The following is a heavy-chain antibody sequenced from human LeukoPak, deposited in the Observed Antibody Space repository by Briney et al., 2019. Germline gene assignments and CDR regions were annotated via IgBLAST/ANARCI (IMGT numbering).Heavy chain of an antibody. J-gene: IGHJ5*02. CDR1: GGSISSGSYY. Sequence: PSQTLSLTCTVSGGSISSGSYYWSWIRQPAGKGLEWIGRIYTSGSTNYNPSLKSRVTISVATSKNQFYLKLSSLTADDTAAVHCAGEVEGRGIVVAPAANLFPPWGEGTLVTVPS. V-gene: IGHV4-61*02. CDR2: IYTSGST. D-gene: IGHD2-2*01. CDR3: AGEVEGRGIVVAPAANLFPP.